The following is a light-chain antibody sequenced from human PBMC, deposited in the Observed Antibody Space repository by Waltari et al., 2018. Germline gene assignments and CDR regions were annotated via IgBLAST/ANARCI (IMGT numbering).Light chain of an antibody. V-gene: IGLV1-44*01. CDR1: TSNIGSNT. CDR2: NNY. Sequence: QSVLTQTPSASGTPGQRVTISCSGSTSNIGSNTVNWYQHLPGTAPKLLIYNNYQRPSGVPDRFSGSKSDTSASLAISGLKSEDESDYYCATWDDSLNGYLFGTGTKVNVL. CDR3: ATWDDSLNGYL. J-gene: IGLJ1*01.